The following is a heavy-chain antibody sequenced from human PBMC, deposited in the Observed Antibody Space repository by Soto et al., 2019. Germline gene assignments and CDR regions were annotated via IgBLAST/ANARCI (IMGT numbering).Heavy chain of an antibody. CDR1: GFSLSTSGVG. CDR2: IYWDDDK. J-gene: IGHJ3*02. CDR3: AHRIAAASLGAFDI. V-gene: IGHV2-5*02. Sequence: QITLKESGPTLVKPTQTLTLTCTFSGFSLSTSGVGVGWIRQPPGKALEWLALIYWDDDKRYSPSLKTRLTITKDTSKNQVVLTMTNIDPVDTATYYCAHRIAAASLGAFDIWGQGTMVTVSS. D-gene: IGHD6-13*01.